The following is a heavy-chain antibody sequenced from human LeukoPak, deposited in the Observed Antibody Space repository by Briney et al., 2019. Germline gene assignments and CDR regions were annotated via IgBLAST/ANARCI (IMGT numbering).Heavy chain of an antibody. J-gene: IGHJ6*04. CDR3: ARDGVHYYDSSGYYLV. Sequence: ASVKVSCKASGYTLTSYYMHWVRQAPGQGLEWMGIINPSGGSTSYAQKFQGRVTMTRDTSTSTVYMELSSLRSEDTAVYYCARDGVHYYDSSGYYLVWGKGTTVTVSS. CDR2: INPSGGST. CDR1: GYTLTSYY. V-gene: IGHV1-46*01. D-gene: IGHD3-22*01.